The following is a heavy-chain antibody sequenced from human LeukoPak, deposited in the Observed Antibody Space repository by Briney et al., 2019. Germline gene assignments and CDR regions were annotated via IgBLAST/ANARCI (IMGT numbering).Heavy chain of an antibody. Sequence: GGSLRLSCAASGFTVRTSHMSWIRQAPGKGLEWVSLIYNTGNTHDADSVKGRFTISRDISNNTPYLQMSRLRSDDTAVYFCVRADNGFDHWGQGALVTVSS. CDR2: IYNTGNT. CDR3: VRADNGFDH. CDR1: GFTVRTSH. D-gene: IGHD1-14*01. V-gene: IGHV3-53*01. J-gene: IGHJ4*02.